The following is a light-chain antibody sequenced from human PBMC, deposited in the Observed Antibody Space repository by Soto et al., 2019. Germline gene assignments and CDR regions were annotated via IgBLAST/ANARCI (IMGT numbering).Light chain of an antibody. CDR2: DNS. V-gene: IGLV3-21*02. CDR1: NIATKR. J-gene: IGLJ7*01. CDR3: QVWDTMTDHPV. Sequence: SYELTQPPSVSVAPGQTARITCGGNNIATKRVHWYQQRPGQAPVLVVYDNSDRPSGIPERFSGSNSGNTATLTVSRVDAGDEADYYCQVWDTMTDHPVFGGGTKLNVL.